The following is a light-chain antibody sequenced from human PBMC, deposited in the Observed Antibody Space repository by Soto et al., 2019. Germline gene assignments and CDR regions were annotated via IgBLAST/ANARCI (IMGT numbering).Light chain of an antibody. V-gene: IGKV1-39*01. CDR3: QQSHSTPRT. CDR2: RAS. Sequence: DIRMTQSPSSLSGSVGDRVTITCRASQNIRTYLNWYQQKPGKAPQVLIYRASTLQSGVPSRFSGSGSGTDFTLTISSLQPEDFATYYCQQSHSTPRTFGQGTTVDI. J-gene: IGKJ1*01. CDR1: QNIRTY.